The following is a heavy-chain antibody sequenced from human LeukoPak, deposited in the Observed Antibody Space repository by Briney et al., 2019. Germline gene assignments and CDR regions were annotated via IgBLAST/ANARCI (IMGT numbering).Heavy chain of an antibody. CDR3: ARRGGPSGPKPFDY. V-gene: IGHV3-48*03. CDR1: GFTFSSYE. D-gene: IGHD2-15*01. CDR2: ISSSGNTI. Sequence: PGGSLRLSCAASGFTFSSYEMNWVRQAPGKGLEWVSYISSSGNTIYYADSVKGRFTISRDNAKNSLYLQMSSLKAEDTAVYYCARRGGPSGPKPFDYWGLGTLVTVSS. J-gene: IGHJ4*02.